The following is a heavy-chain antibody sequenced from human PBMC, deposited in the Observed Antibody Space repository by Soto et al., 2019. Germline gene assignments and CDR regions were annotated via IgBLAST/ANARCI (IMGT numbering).Heavy chain of an antibody. V-gene: IGHV1-3*01. CDR1: GYTFTSYA. CDR3: ARDGLRYFDWLLGDQYGMDV. J-gene: IGHJ6*02. Sequence: GASVKVSCKASGYTFTSYAMHWVRQAPGQRLEWMGWINAGNGNTKYSQKFQGRVTITRDTSASTAYMELSSLRSEDTAVYYFARDGLRYFDWLLGDQYGMDVWGQGTTVTVSS. CDR2: INAGNGNT. D-gene: IGHD3-9*01.